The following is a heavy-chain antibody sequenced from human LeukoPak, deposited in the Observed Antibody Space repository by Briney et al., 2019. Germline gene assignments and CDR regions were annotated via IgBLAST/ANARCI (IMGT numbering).Heavy chain of an antibody. V-gene: IGHV3-64D*06. Sequence: GGSLRLSCEDSGFTFSTYVMHWVRQAPGKGLEYVSAISSNGDNTYYADSVKGRFTISRDNSKNTLYLQMSSLRADDTAVYYCVRGTGYWGQGTLVTVSS. CDR3: VRGTGY. CDR2: ISSNGDNT. CDR1: GFTFSTYV. J-gene: IGHJ4*02.